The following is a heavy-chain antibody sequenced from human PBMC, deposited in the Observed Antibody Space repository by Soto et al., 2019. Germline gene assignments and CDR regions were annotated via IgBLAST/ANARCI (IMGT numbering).Heavy chain of an antibody. V-gene: IGHV1-69*06. CDR2: IIPIFGTA. D-gene: IGHD3-10*01. Sequence: SVKVSCKASGGTFSSYAISWVRQAPGQGLEWMGGIIPIFGTANYAQKFQGRVTITADKSTSTAYMELSSLRSEDTAVYYCARVGDTMVRGVIIHYYYYGMDVWGQGTTVTVS. CDR3: ARVGDTMVRGVIIHYYYYGMDV. CDR1: GGTFSSYA. J-gene: IGHJ6*02.